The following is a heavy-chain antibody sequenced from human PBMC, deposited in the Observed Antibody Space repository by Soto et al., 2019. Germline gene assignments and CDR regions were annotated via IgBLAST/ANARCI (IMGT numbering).Heavy chain of an antibody. CDR3: AKEMIASTLADFFDY. D-gene: IGHD2-21*01. V-gene: IGHV3-23*01. J-gene: IGHJ4*02. CDR1: GFTFSNYG. Sequence: EVQLLESGGGLIQPGGSLRLSCEASGFTFSNYGMTWVRLAPGKGLEWVSTISGSGGRTFYADPVKGRFTISRDNSKNTLYLQMNSLRAEDTAVYYCAKEMIASTLADFFDYWGQGTRVTVSS. CDR2: ISGSGGRT.